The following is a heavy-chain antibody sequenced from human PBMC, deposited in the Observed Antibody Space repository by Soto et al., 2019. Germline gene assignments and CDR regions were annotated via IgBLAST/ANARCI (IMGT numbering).Heavy chain of an antibody. V-gene: IGHV3-30-3*01. CDR3: TRGRSMIANEDFEY. CDR1: GFAVSSYS. CDR2: MSFDGNSK. J-gene: IGHJ4*02. D-gene: IGHD2-21*01. Sequence: QVQLVESGGGVVQPGTSLRLSCAASGFAVSSYSMHWVRQAPGKGLEWVAAMSFDGNSKYFADSVKGRFKISRDTSKNTWSLEMESVGAEDSALYRCTRGRSMIANEDFEYWGQGTQVTVSS.